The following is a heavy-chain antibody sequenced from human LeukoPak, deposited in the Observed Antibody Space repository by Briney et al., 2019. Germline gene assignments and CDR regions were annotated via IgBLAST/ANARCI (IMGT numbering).Heavy chain of an antibody. J-gene: IGHJ4*02. Sequence: GGSLRLSCAASGFTFSSYGMHWVRQAPGKGLEWVAVISYDGSNKYYADSVKGRFTISRDNSKNTLYLQMNSLRAEDTAVYYCASDITMTDRTPFDYWGQGTLVTVSS. CDR3: ASDITMTDRTPFDY. V-gene: IGHV3-30*19. CDR1: GFTFSSYG. CDR2: ISYDGSNK. D-gene: IGHD3-22*01.